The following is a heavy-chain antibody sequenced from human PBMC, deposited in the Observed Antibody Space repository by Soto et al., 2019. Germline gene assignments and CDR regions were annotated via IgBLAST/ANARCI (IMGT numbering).Heavy chain of an antibody. CDR1: GGSFSGYY. D-gene: IGHD1-1*01. CDR3: ARGSAGTAPLSFDY. Sequence: PSETLSLTCAVYGGSFSGYYWSWIRQPPGKGLEWIGEINHSGSTNYNPSLKSRVTISVDTSKNQFSLKLSSVTAADTAVYYCARGSAGTAPLSFDYWRQGTLVTVSS. V-gene: IGHV4-34*01. CDR2: INHSGST. J-gene: IGHJ4*02.